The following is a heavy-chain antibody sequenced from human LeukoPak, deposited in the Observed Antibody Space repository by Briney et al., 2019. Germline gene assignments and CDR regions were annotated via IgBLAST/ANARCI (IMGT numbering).Heavy chain of an antibody. CDR1: GFTFSSYG. CDR2: IRYDGSNK. Sequence: GGSLRLSCAASGFTFSSYGMHWVRQAPGKGLEWVAFIRYDGSNKYYADSVKGRFTISRDNSKNTLYLQMNSLRPDVSAVHYCAKDGRGSGYFPDYWGQGTLVTVSS. V-gene: IGHV3-30*02. J-gene: IGHJ4*02. D-gene: IGHD3-22*01. CDR3: AKDGRGSGYFPDY.